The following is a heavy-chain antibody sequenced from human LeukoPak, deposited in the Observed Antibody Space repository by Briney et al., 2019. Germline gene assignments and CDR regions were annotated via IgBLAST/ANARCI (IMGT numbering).Heavy chain of an antibody. J-gene: IGHJ5*02. D-gene: IGHD2-2*01. CDR1: GYTFTSYG. CDR2: ISAHNGNT. CDR3: ARDIEYCSSTSCYWALGSWFDP. V-gene: IGHV1-18*01. Sequence: ASVKVSCKASGYTFTSYGISWVRQAPGQGLEWMGRISAHNGNTNYAQKLQGRVTMTTDTSTSTAYMELRSLRSNDTTVYYCARDIEYCSSTSCYWALGSWFDPWGQGTLVTVSS.